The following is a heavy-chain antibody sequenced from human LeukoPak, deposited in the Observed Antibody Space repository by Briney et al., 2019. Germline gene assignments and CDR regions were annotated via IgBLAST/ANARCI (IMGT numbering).Heavy chain of an antibody. CDR3: ARVDTFGAFDI. CDR2: ISAYSGNT. V-gene: IGHV1-18*01. J-gene: IGHJ3*02. CDR1: GFTFTNYA. Sequence: ASVKVSCKASGFTFTNYAISWVRQAPGPGLEWMGWISAYSGNTNYAQNFQGRDAMTTDTSTTTVYMELRSLRSDDTAVYYCARVDTFGAFDIWGQGTMVTVSS. D-gene: IGHD3-16*01.